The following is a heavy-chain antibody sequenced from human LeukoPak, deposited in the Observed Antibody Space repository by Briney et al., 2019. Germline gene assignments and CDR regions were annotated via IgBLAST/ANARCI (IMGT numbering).Heavy chain of an antibody. CDR2: IKQDGNEK. CDR3: VRMGRYGDYDY. D-gene: IGHD4-17*01. Sequence: GGSLRLSCAACGFTFSSYWMSWVRQAPGKGLEWVANIKQDGNEKYYVDSVKGRFTISRDNAKNSLYLQMNSLRAEDPAVYYCVRMGRYGDYDYWGQGTLVTVSS. CDR1: GFTFSSYW. J-gene: IGHJ4*02. V-gene: IGHV3-7*01.